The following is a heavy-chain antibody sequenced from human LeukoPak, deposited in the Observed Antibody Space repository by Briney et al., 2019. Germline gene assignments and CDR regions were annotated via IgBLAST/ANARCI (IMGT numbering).Heavy chain of an antibody. CDR2: IYTSGST. CDR3: ARGYYDILTGPAGAFDI. D-gene: IGHD3-9*01. Sequence: SETLSLTCTVSGGSISSYYWSWIRQPAGKGLEWIGRIYTSGSTNYNPSLKSRVTMSVDTSKNQFSLKLSSVTAADTAVYYCARGYYDILTGPAGAFDIWGQGTMATVSS. V-gene: IGHV4-4*07. J-gene: IGHJ3*02. CDR1: GGSISSYY.